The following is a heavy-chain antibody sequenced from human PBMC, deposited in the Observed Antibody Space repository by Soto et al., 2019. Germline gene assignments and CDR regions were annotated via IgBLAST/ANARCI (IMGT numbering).Heavy chain of an antibody. J-gene: IGHJ4*02. Sequence: QVQLQESGPGLVKPSETLSLTCTVSGGSISSYYWSWIRQPPGKGLEWIGYIYYSGSTNYNPSLEGRATIPVDTSKNPFSLKLSSVNAADTAVYYCAGSDGRYWGQGTLVTVSS. CDR1: GGSISSYY. CDR2: IYYSGST. V-gene: IGHV4-59*01. CDR3: AGSDGRY.